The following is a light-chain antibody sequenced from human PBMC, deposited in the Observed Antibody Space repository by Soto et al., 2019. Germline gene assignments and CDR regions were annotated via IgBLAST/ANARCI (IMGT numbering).Light chain of an antibody. CDR3: QQNYSKPPK. CDR2: AAS. CDR1: QGISSN. Sequence: TPHLTLIAASVHARSPITCRTSQGISSNLAWYQQKAGLAPKLLIYAASSLQSGVPSRFSGSGSGTDFTLTISRLQPEDFATYYCQQNYSKPPKFGHGAKVDIK. V-gene: IGKV1-39*01. J-gene: IGKJ1*01.